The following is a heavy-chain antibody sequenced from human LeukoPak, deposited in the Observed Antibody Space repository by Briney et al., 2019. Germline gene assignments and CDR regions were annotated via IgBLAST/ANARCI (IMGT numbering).Heavy chain of an antibody. J-gene: IGHJ4*02. CDR1: GFTFSSYE. CDR3: ARLTGTTFLLDY. V-gene: IGHV3-48*03. Sequence: GGSLRLSCAASGFTFSSYEVNWVRQAPGKGLEWVSYISSSGSTIYYADSVKGRFTISRDNAKNSLYLQMNSLRAEDTAVYYCARLTGTTFLLDYWGQGTLVTVSS. CDR2: ISSSGSTI. D-gene: IGHD1-7*01.